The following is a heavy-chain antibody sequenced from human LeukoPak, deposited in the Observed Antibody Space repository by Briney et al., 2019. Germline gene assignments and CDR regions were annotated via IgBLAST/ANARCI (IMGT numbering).Heavy chain of an antibody. V-gene: IGHV4-34*01. CDR2: ISHSGST. CDR3: AAQYSGYVRLDY. J-gene: IGHJ4*02. D-gene: IGHD5-12*01. Sequence: SETLSLTCAVYGGSFSGYYWSWVRQPPGKGLEWIGEISHSGSTNYNPSLKSRVTISVDTSKNQFSLKLSSVTAADTAVYSCAAQYSGYVRLDYWGQGTLVTVSS. CDR1: GGSFSGYY.